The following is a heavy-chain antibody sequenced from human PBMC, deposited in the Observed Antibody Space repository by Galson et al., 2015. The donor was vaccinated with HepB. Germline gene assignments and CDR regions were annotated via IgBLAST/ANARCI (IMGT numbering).Heavy chain of an antibody. V-gene: IGHV1-69*06. D-gene: IGHD6-13*01. CDR3: ASFSSWYVLDY. Sequence: SVKVSCKASGGTSSSYAISWVRQAPGQGLEWMGGIIPIFGTANYAQKFQGRVTITADKSTSTAYMELSSLRSEDTAVYYCASFSSWYVLDYWGQGTLVTVSS. CDR2: IIPIFGTA. J-gene: IGHJ4*02. CDR1: GGTSSSYA.